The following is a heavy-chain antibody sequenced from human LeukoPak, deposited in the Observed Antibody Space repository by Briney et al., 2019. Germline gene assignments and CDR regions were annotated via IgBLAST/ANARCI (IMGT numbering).Heavy chain of an antibody. CDR1: GFTFSSYA. D-gene: IGHD4-23*01. CDR3: AKDVTVVTPRDLFDY. Sequence: GGSLRLSCAASGFTFSSYAMSWVRQAPGKGLEWVSAISGSGGSTYYADSVKGRFTISRDNSKNTVYLQMNSLRAEDTAVYYCAKDVTVVTPRDLFDYWGQGTLVTVSS. V-gene: IGHV3-23*01. CDR2: ISGSGGST. J-gene: IGHJ4*02.